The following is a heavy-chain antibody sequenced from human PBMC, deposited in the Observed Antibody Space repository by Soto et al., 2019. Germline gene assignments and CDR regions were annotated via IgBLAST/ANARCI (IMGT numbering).Heavy chain of an antibody. V-gene: IGHV1-69*01. D-gene: IGHD2-15*01. CDR2: IIPIFGTA. J-gene: IGHJ6*02. Sequence: QVQLVQSGAEVKKPGSSVKVSCKAPGGTFSSYAISWVRQAPGQGLEWMGGIIPIFGTAKYAQKFQGRVTMTADESTSTGYMELSSLRSEDTAVYYCARSQGGSSSLDIYYYYYYGMYVWGQGTTVTVSS. CDR3: ARSQGGSSSLDIYYYYYYGMYV. CDR1: GGTFSSYA.